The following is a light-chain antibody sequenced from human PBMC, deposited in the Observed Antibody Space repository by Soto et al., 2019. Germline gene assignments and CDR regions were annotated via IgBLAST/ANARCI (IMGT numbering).Light chain of an antibody. V-gene: IGKV3-20*01. CDR2: GAS. CDR3: QQYGSSPPRT. Sequence: EIVLTQSPGIMSLSPGERATLSCRASQSVRNDFLAWYQQKPGQAPRLLIYGASTRATDVPDRFSGSGSGADFTLSFSRLEPEDFAVYYCQQYGSSPPRTFGQGTKVDIK. J-gene: IGKJ1*01. CDR1: QSVRNDF.